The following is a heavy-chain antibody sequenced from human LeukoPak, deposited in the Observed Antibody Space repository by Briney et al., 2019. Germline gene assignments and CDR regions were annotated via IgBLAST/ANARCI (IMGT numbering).Heavy chain of an antibody. CDR3: ARDLFYAFDV. J-gene: IGHJ3*01. V-gene: IGHV3-48*02. CDR1: GFTFSDYT. Sequence: GGSLRLSCAAPGFTFSDYTMNWVRQAPGKGLEWISYIGRRSQTMYLADSVKGRFTISRDNAKNSLYLQMNSLRDEDTAVYFCARDLFYAFDVWGQGTMVTVSS. CDR2: IGRRSQTM. D-gene: IGHD3-9*01.